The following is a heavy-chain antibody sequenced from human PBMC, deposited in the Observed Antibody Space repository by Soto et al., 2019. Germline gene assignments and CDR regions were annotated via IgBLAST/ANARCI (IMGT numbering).Heavy chain of an antibody. J-gene: IGHJ4*02. CDR1: GGSFSGYY. Sequence: QVQLQQWGAGLLKPSETLSLTCAVYGGSFSGYYWSWIRQPPGKGLEWIGEINHSGSTNYNPSLKSRVTISVDTSKNQFSLKLSSVTAADTAVYYCARRPAIAADHKFLDYWGQGTLVTVPS. CDR2: INHSGST. V-gene: IGHV4-34*01. D-gene: IGHD6-13*01. CDR3: ARRPAIAADHKFLDY.